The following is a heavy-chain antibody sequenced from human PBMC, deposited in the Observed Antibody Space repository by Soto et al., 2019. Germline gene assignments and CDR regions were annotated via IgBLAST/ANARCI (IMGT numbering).Heavy chain of an antibody. CDR3: ARGISSDYYDSSGKNWFDP. CDR1: GGSISSYY. CDR2: IYYSGST. V-gene: IGHV4-59*01. D-gene: IGHD3-22*01. Sequence: PSETLSLTCPVSGGSISSYYWSWIRQPPGKGLEWIGYIYYSGSTNYNPSLKSRVTISVDTSKNQFSLKLSSVTAADTAVYYCARGISSDYYDSSGKNWFDPWGQGTLVTVSS. J-gene: IGHJ5*02.